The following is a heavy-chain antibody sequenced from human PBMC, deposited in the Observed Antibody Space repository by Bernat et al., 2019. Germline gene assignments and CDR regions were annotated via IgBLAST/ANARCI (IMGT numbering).Heavy chain of an antibody. D-gene: IGHD1-26*01. CDR2: IFWNGHT. CDR1: GFSLSTSGVG. J-gene: IGHJ4*02. CDR3: AHRRGEHWSGGYFDF. V-gene: IGHV2-5*01. Sequence: QITLKESGPTLVKPSQTLTLTCTFSGFSLSTSGVGVGWIRQPPGKALEWLALIFWNGHTPYNTSLMSRLSITKDTSTGQVVLTMTNMDPADTATYYCAHRRGEHWSGGYFDFWGQGTLVTVSS.